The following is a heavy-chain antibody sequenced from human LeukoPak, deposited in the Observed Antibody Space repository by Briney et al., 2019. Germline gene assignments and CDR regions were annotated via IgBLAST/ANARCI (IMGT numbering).Heavy chain of an antibody. Sequence: PGGSLRLSCAASGFTFSSYSMNWVRQAPGKGLEWVSYISSSSSTIYYADSVKGRFTISRDNAKNSLYLQMNSLRAEDTAVYYCARDPGPQNYGDYKWGQGTLVTVSS. J-gene: IGHJ4*02. CDR3: ARDPGPQNYGDYK. CDR1: GFTFSSYS. CDR2: ISSSSSTI. V-gene: IGHV3-48*04. D-gene: IGHD4-17*01.